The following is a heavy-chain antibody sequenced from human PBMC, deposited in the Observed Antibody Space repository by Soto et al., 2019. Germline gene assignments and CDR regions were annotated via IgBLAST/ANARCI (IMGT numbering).Heavy chain of an antibody. CDR2: IKQDGSEK. CDR3: ARETVSEYSYVYGNWFDP. D-gene: IGHD5-18*01. J-gene: IGHJ5*02. CDR1: GFTFSSYW. V-gene: IGHV3-7*05. Sequence: EVQLVESGGGLVQPGGSLRLSCAASGFTFSSYWMSWVRQAPGKGLEWVANIKQDGSEKYYVDSVKGRFTISRDNAKNSLYLQMNSLRAEDTAVYYCARETVSEYSYVYGNWFDPWGQGTLVTVSS.